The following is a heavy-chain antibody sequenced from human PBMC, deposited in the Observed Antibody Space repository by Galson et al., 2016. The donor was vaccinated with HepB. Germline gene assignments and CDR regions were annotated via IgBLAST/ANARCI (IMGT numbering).Heavy chain of an antibody. J-gene: IGHJ4*02. CDR1: GFTFRSHA. CDR3: AREAPIAAPGPNDC. CDR2: ITAGSTST. D-gene: IGHD6-13*01. Sequence: SLRLSCAASGFTFRSHAMSWVRQAPGRGLEWVSSITAGSTSTFYADSVKGRFTMSRDNSKNTLYLQMNSLRAEDTAVYYCAREAPIAAPGPNDCWGQGTQVTVSS. V-gene: IGHV3-23*01.